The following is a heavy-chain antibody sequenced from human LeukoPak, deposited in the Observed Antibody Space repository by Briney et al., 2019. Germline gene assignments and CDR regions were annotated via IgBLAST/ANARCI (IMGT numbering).Heavy chain of an antibody. CDR3: ARVTPLRYFDWPNNWFDP. Sequence: PSETLSLTCTVSGGSISSSSYYWGWIRQPPGKGLEWIGSIYYSGSTYYNPSLKSRVTISVDTSKNQFSLKLSSVTAADTAVYYCARVTPLRYFDWPNNWFDPWGQGTLVTVSS. J-gene: IGHJ5*02. CDR2: IYYSGST. CDR1: GGSISSSSYY. D-gene: IGHD3-9*01. V-gene: IGHV4-39*01.